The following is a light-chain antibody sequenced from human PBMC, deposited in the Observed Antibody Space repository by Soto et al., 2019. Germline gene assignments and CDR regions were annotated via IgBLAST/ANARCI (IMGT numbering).Light chain of an antibody. CDR2: EVS. CDR3: SSYTSSNTYV. CDR1: SSDVGGYSY. Sequence: QSVLTQPASASGSPGQSITISCTGTSSDVGGYSYVSWYQQHPGKAPKLMIYEVSNRPSGVSNRFSGSKSGNTASLTISGLQAEDEADYYCSSYTSSNTYVFGTGTKVTVL. V-gene: IGLV2-14*01. J-gene: IGLJ1*01.